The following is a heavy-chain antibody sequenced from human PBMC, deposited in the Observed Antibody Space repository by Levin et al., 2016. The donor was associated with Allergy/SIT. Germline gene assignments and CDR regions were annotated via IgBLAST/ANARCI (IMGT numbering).Heavy chain of an antibody. D-gene: IGHD3-3*01. V-gene: IGHV1-8*01. CDR3: ARGFTYYDFWSGYSFVWFDP. Sequence: ASVKVSCKASGYTFTSYDINWVRQATGQGLEWMGWMNPNSGNTGYAQKFQGRVTMTRNTSISTAYMELSSLRSEDTAVYYCARGFTYYDFWSGYSFVWFDPWGQGTLVTVSS. J-gene: IGHJ5*02. CDR1: GYTFTSYD. CDR2: MNPNSGNT.